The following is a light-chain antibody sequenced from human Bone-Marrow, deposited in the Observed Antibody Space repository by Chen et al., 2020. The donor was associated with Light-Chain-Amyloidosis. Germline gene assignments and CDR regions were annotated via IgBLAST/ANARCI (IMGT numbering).Light chain of an antibody. CDR2: DVS. CDR3: SSFTSSRTVV. V-gene: IGLV2-14*03. CDR1: SSDLGGYNF. J-gene: IGLJ2*01. Sequence: QSALTQPASVSESPGQSITISCTGTSSDLGGYNFVSWYQQHPGKAPKLMIFDVSSRPSGVSDRFSGSKSGNTASLTNSGLQAEDEATYYCSSFTSSRTVVFGTGTRLTVL.